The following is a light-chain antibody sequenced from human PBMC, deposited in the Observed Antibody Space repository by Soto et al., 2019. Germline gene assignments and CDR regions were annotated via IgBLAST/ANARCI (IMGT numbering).Light chain of an antibody. CDR2: ANT. CDR3: QSYDSSLSGSV. CDR1: SSNIGADYD. V-gene: IGLV1-40*01. Sequence: QSALTQPPSVSGAPGQRVTISCTGSSSNIGADYDVHWYQQLPGAAPKLLIRANTHRPSGVPDRFSASKSGTSASLAITGLQADDEAHYYCQSYDSSLSGSVFGGGTQLTVL. J-gene: IGLJ3*02.